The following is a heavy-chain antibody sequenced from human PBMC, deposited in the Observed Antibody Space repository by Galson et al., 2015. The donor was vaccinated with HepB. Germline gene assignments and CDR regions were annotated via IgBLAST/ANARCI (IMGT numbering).Heavy chain of an antibody. Sequence: QSGAEVKEPGESLKISCKASGFIITSYWIGWVRQVPGKGLEWMGVIYPGDSDTSYSPSLKGHVTFSADKSLGTAYLQWNNLKASDTAMYFCARKDPGTIYAFDIWGQGTMVTVSS. D-gene: IGHD1-7*01. J-gene: IGHJ3*02. CDR1: GFIITSYW. V-gene: IGHV5-51*03. CDR3: ARKDPGTIYAFDI. CDR2: IYPGDSDT.